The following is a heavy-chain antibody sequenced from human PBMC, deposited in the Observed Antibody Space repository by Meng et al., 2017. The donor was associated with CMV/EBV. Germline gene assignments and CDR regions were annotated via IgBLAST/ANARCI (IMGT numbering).Heavy chain of an antibody. Sequence: ASVKVSCKASGYTFTSYDINWVRQATGQGLEWMGWMNPNSGNTGYAQKFQGRVTMTRNTSISTAYMELSSLRAEDTAVYYCARDPPTVVMVYYFDYWGQGTLVTVSS. CDR1: GYTFTSYD. CDR3: ARDPPTVVMVYYFDY. CDR2: MNPNSGNT. V-gene: IGHV1-8*01. J-gene: IGHJ4*02. D-gene: IGHD4-23*01.